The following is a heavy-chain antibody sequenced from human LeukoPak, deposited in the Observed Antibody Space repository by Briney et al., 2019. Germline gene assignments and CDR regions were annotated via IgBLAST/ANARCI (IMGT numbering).Heavy chain of an antibody. CDR2: IFTSGTT. CDR1: GGSIRSYY. D-gene: IGHD2-8*01. CDR3: ARSYGINDAFDI. J-gene: IGHJ3*02. V-gene: IGHV4-4*07. Sequence: SETLSLTCTVPGGSIRSYYWSWIRQPAGKGLEWIGRIFTSGTTDYNPSLKSRVTTSVDTSKNQFSLKLSSVTAADTAVYYCARSYGINDAFDIWGQGTMVTVSS.